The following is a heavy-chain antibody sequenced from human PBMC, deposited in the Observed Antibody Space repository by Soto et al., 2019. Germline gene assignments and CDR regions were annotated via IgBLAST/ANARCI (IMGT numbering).Heavy chain of an antibody. V-gene: IGHV5-51*01. CDR3: ARPREAGKYYYGVDV. Sequence: GESLKISCKGSGYSFTNYWIGWVRQMPGKGLEWMGIIYPGDSDTRYSPSFQGQVTISADKSISPAYLQWSSLKASDTAMYYCARPREAGKYYYGVDVWGQGTTVTVSS. CDR2: IYPGDSDT. CDR1: GYSFTNYW. D-gene: IGHD6-19*01. J-gene: IGHJ6*02.